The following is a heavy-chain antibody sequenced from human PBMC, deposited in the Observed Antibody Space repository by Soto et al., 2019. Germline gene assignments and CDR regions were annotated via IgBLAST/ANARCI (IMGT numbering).Heavy chain of an antibody. CDR2: ISYDGSNK. Sequence: LSLTCGVSCYSLTSGYHWGWIRQAPGKGLEWVAVISYDGSNKYYADSVKGRFTISRDNSKNTLYLQMNSLRAEDTAVYYCAKISGHGYNSDYWGQGTLVTVSS. D-gene: IGHD1-26*01. CDR1: CYSLTSGYH. J-gene: IGHJ4*02. V-gene: IGHV3-30*18. CDR3: AKISGHGYNSDY.